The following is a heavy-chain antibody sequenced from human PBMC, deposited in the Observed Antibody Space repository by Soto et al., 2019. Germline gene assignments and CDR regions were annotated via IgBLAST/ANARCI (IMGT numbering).Heavy chain of an antibody. J-gene: IGHJ6*02. CDR1: GGSISSHTYY. CDR3: YADPNAVIYV. Sequence: QLQLQESGPGLVKPSETLSLTCTASGGSISSHTYYWGWIRQPPGKGLEWIGSVHSSGNTDYNPSLKSRVTVSLDTSNNQFSLRLTSVTAADTAVYFCYADPNAVIYVGGQGTTVTVS. V-gene: IGHV4-39*01. D-gene: IGHD2-2*01. CDR2: VHSSGNT.